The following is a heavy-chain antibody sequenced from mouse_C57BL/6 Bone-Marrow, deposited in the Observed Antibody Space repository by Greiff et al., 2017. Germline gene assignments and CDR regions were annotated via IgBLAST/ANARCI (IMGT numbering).Heavy chain of an antibody. CDR1: GYTFTDYY. Sequence: VQLQQSGAELVRPGASVKLSCKASGYTFTDYYINWVKQRPGQGLEWIARIYPGSGNTYYNEKFKGKATLTAEKSSSTAYMQLSSLTSEDSAVYFCAREPPMNWGQGTTLTVSS. CDR3: AREPPMN. V-gene: IGHV1-76*01. J-gene: IGHJ2*01. CDR2: IYPGSGNT.